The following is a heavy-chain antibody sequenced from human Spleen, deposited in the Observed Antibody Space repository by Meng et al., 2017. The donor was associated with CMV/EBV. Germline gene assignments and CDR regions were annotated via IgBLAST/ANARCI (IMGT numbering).Heavy chain of an antibody. CDR3: ARDSAWGYYGMDV. CDR2: IYYMGNT. CDR1: GGSISSSSYY. J-gene: IGHJ6*02. Sequence: SETLSLTCTVSGGSISSSSYYWTWIRQPPGKGLEWIGYIYYMGNTGYNPSLKSRVTISIDTSKNQFSLRVSSVTATDTAVYYCARDSAWGYYGMDVWGQGTTVTVSS. D-gene: IGHD3-16*01. V-gene: IGHV4-61*01.